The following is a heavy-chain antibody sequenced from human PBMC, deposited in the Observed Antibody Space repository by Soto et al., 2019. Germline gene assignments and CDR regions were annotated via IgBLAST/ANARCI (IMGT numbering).Heavy chain of an antibody. CDR1: GFTFSNYA. Sequence: EVHLLESGGDLVQPGGSLRLSCAASGFTFSNYAMSWVRQAPGKGLDWVSGISGSAASTFYADSVKGRFTISRDNSKNTLYLQMNSLRAEDTAVYYCAKWKGSYCSGGRCYLDDPFDYWGQGTLVTVSS. CDR3: AKWKGSYCSGGRCYLDDPFDY. J-gene: IGHJ4*02. V-gene: IGHV3-23*01. D-gene: IGHD2-15*01. CDR2: ISGSAAST.